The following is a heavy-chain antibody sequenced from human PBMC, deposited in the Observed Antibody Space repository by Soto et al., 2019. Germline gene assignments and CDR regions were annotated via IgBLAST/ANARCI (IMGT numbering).Heavy chain of an antibody. Sequence: EVQLLESGGGLVQPGGSLRLSCAASGFTLSSYAMTWVRQAPGKGLEWVSVISDSDNATYYADSVKGRLTISRDNSKNTRYLQLNRLRAEDTAVYYCAKGVSSSAWSASDSWGQGTRVTVSA. CDR2: ISDSDNAT. J-gene: IGHJ4*02. CDR1: GFTLSSYA. D-gene: IGHD6-19*01. V-gene: IGHV3-23*01. CDR3: AKGVSSSAWSASDS.